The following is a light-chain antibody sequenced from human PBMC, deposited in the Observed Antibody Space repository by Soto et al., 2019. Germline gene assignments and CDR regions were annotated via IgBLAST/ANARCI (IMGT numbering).Light chain of an antibody. CDR2: GVD. J-gene: IGLJ1*01. V-gene: IGLV2-8*01. Sequence: QSALTQPPSASGSPGQSVTISCTGTSSDVGAYDYVSWYQQHPGKAPKLLMYGVDHRTSGVPDRFSGSKSANTASLTVSGLQPEDEADYYCSSYTGTDNLLYVFGTGTKVTV. CDR3: SSYTGTDNLLYV. CDR1: SSDVGAYDY.